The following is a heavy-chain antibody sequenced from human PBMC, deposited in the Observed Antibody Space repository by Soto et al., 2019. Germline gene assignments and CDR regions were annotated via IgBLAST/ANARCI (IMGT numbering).Heavy chain of an antibody. D-gene: IGHD6-13*01. V-gene: IGHV4-38-2*01. CDR1: GYSISSGYY. J-gene: IGHJ4*02. CDR3: ARVDRGSSGWYSYYFDY. CDR2: IYHSGST. Sequence: TSETLSLTCAVSGYSISSGYYWGWIRQPPGKGLEWIGSIYHSGSTYYNPSLKSRVTISVDTSKNQFSLKLSSVTAADTAVYYCARVDRGSSGWYSYYFDYWGQGTLVTVSS.